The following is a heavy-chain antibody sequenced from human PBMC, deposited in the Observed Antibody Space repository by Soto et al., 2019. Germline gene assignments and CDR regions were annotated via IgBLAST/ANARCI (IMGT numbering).Heavy chain of an antibody. V-gene: IGHV4-34*01. D-gene: IGHD4-17*01. CDR2: INHSGST. J-gene: IGHJ5*02. CDR3: ARILGGDYGRGNWFDP. Sequence: VQLQQWGAGLLKPSETLSLTCAVYGGSFSGYYWSWIRQPPGKGLEWIGEINHSGSTNYNPSLKSRVTISVDTSKNQFSLKLSSVTAADTAVYYCARILGGDYGRGNWFDPWGQGTLVTVSS. CDR1: GGSFSGYY.